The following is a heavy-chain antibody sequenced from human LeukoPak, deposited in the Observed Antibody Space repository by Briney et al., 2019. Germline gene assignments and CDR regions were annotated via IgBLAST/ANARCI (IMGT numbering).Heavy chain of an antibody. CDR2: INPNSGGT. V-gene: IGHV1-2*02. CDR1: GYTFTGYY. CDR3: ARTVTTDFFDY. D-gene: IGHD4-17*01. Sequence: ASVKVSCKASGYTFTGYYMHWVRQAPGQGLEWMGWINPNSGGTKYAQKFQGRVTMTRDTSISTAYMELSRLRSDDTAVYYCARTVTTDFFDYWGQGTLVTVSS. J-gene: IGHJ4*02.